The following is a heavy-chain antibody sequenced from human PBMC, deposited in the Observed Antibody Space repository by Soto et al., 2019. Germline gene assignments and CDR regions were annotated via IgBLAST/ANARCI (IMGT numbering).Heavy chain of an antibody. CDR3: ARVVVRYGSGNFDY. CDR1: GGSISSGGYY. D-gene: IGHD3-10*01. J-gene: IGHJ4*02. V-gene: IGHV4-31*03. CDR2: IYYSGRT. Sequence: QVQLQESGPGLVKPSQTLSLTCTVSGGSISSGGYYWSWIRQHPGKGLEWIGYIYYSGRTYYNPSRKRRVTISVDTSKNPVSLKLSSVTAADTAVYYCARVVVRYGSGNFDYWGQGTLVTVSS.